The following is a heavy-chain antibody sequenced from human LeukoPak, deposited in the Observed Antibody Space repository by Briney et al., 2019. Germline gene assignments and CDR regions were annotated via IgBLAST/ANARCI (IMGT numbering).Heavy chain of an antibody. Sequence: GGSLRLSCAASGSTFNNYAMTWVRRAPEKGLEWISSIIDSGISTYYGDSVKGRFTISRDNSKNTLYLQMNSLRAEDTAVYYCAKGSRGNYDSWGQGTLVTVSS. CDR3: AKGSRGNYDS. D-gene: IGHD1-26*01. CDR1: GSTFNNYA. V-gene: IGHV3-23*01. CDR2: IIDSGIST. J-gene: IGHJ5*01.